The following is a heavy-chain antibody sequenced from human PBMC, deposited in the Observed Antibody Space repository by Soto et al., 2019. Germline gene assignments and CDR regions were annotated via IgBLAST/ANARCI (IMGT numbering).Heavy chain of an antibody. Sequence: SVTLPHTWTVSDGSISSGYYYWSWIRQPPGKGLEWIGYIYYSGSTYYNPSLKSRVTISVDTSKNQFSLKLSSVTAADTAVYYCARVVRAGRITWFDPWGQGTLVTVSS. D-gene: IGHD6-6*01. CDR1: DGSISSGYYY. CDR2: IYYSGST. V-gene: IGHV4-30-4*01. J-gene: IGHJ5*02. CDR3: ARVVRAGRITWFDP.